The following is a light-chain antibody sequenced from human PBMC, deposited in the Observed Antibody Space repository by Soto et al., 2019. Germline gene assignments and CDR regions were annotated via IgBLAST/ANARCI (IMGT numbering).Light chain of an antibody. Sequence: QSVLTQPASGSGSPGQSIAISCIGVRTDGDGHDYVSWYQQHPGQAPQLIIYDVYNRPSGVSDRFSGSKSGNTASLVISGLQAEDEADYFCTSYTASSPFYVFGAGTKVTVL. CDR2: DVY. CDR1: RTDGDGHDY. J-gene: IGLJ1*01. V-gene: IGLV2-14*03. CDR3: TSYTASSPFYV.